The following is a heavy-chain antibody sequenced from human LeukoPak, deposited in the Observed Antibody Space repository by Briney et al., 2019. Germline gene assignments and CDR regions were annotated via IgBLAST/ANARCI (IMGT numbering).Heavy chain of an antibody. CDR2: IYHSGST. V-gene: IGHV4-30-2*03. D-gene: IGHD6-19*01. CDR1: GGSISSGGYS. Sequence: SQTLSLTCAVSGGSISSGGYSWSWIRQPPGKGLEWIGYIYHSGSTYYNPSLKSRVTISVDTSKNQFSLKLSSVTAADTAVYYCARPSSGSPGVWGQGTLVTVSS. CDR3: ARPSSGSPGV. J-gene: IGHJ4*02.